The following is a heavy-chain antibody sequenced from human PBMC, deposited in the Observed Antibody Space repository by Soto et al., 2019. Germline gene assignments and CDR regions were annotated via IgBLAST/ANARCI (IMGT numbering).Heavy chain of an antibody. V-gene: IGHV4-59*08. D-gene: IGHD3-9*01. CDR1: GGSSSSYY. Sequence: LETLSLTCTVSGGSSSSYYWSWIRQPPGKGLEWIGYIYYSGSTNYNPSLKRRVTISIDTSKNQFSLNLNSVTAADTAIYYCARHTLILTVYWFDHWGKGTLVTVSS. CDR3: ARHTLILTVYWFDH. J-gene: IGHJ5*02. CDR2: IYYSGST.